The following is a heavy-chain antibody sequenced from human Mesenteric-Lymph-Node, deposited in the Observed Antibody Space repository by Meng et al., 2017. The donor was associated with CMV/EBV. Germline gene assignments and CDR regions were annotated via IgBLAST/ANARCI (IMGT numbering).Heavy chain of an antibody. CDR3: AKVTAAAAFDY. Sequence: GSLRLSCAASGFTFSRCWMHWVRQAPGKGLEWLSAIYGGGSSTYYADSVKGRFTISRDNSQNTLYLQMSSLRAEDTAVYYCAKVTAAAAFDYWGQGTLVTVSS. CDR2: IYGGGSST. V-gene: IGHV3-23*03. J-gene: IGHJ4*02. D-gene: IGHD6-13*01. CDR1: GFTFSRCW.